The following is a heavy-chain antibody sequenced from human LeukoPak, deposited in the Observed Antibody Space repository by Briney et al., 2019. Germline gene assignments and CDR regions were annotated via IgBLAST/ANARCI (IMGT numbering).Heavy chain of an antibody. V-gene: IGHV1-18*01. CDR2: ISAYNGNT. J-gene: IGHJ6*02. CDR3: ARDGRGIVVVPAAHPYYCYYGMDV. D-gene: IGHD2-2*01. Sequence: ASAKVSCKASGYTFTSYGISWVRQAPGQGLEWMGWISAYNGNTNYAQKLQGRVTMTTDTSTSTAYMELRSLRSDDTAVYYCARDGRGIVVVPAAHPYYCYYGMDVWGQGTTVTVSS. CDR1: GYTFTSYG.